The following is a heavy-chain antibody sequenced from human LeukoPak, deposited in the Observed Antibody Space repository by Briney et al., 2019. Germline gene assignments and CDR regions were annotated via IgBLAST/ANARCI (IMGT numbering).Heavy chain of an antibody. CDR2: IGSSGSTI. V-gene: IGHV3-11*04. CDR1: GFTFSDYH. D-gene: IGHD3-22*01. CDR3: ARDLWPGPWDDSSGFDY. J-gene: IGHJ4*02. Sequence: KPGGSLRLSCAASGFTFSDYHMTWIRQASGKGLEWVSYIGSSGSTIYYADSVKGRFTISRDNAKNSLYLQMNSLRAEDTAVYYCARDLWPGPWDDSSGFDYWGQGTLVTVSS.